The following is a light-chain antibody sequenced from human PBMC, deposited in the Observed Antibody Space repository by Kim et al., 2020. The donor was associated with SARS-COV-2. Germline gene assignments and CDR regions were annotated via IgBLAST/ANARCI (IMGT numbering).Light chain of an antibody. V-gene: IGKV1-5*01. CDR1: QSIGGW. CDR3: QHHSTYPIT. Sequence: IQLTQSPSTLSASVGDRVTITCRASQSIGGWLAWYQQKPGKAPKLLIYDASSVESGVPSRFSGSGSGTEFTLTISSLQPDDSATYYCQHHSTYPITYGQATRLEIK. J-gene: IGKJ5*01. CDR2: DAS.